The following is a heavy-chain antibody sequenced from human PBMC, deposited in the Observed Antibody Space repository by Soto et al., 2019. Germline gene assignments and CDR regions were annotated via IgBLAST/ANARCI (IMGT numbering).Heavy chain of an antibody. CDR1: GFTFSSFG. Sequence: QVQLVESGGGVVHPGRSLRLSCAASGFTFSSFGMHWVRQAPGKGLEWVALISYNGHEKYYADSVKGRFTISRDNSKNTLYLQMNSLKPEDTAVYYCATVGVAGTARLYFDYWGQGTLVTVSS. J-gene: IGHJ4*02. CDR3: ATVGVAGTARLYFDY. V-gene: IGHV3-30*03. D-gene: IGHD6-19*01. CDR2: ISYNGHEK.